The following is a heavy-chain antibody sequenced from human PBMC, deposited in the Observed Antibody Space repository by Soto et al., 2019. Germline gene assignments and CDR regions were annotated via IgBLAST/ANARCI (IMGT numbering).Heavy chain of an antibody. CDR1: GGTFSSYT. V-gene: IGHV1-69*02. D-gene: IGHD3-16*02. J-gene: IGHJ4*02. CDR3: ARASWGGGVIVFSGFDY. CDR2: IIPILGIA. Sequence: SVKVSCKASGGTFSSYTISWVRQAPGQGLEWMGRIIPILGIANYAQKFQGRVTITADKSTSTAYMELSSLRSEDTAVYYCARASWGGGVIVFSGFDYWGQGTLVTVSS.